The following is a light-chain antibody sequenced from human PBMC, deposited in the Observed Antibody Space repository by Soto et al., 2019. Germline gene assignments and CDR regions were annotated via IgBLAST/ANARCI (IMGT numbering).Light chain of an antibody. Sequence: QSALTQPASVSGSPGQSITISCTGTSNDVGGYNLVSWFQQHLGKAPKLMISAVNKRPSGVSNRFSGSKSANTASLTISGLQAEDEADYYCCSHVGGSSPQWVFGGGTKVTVL. CDR2: AVN. V-gene: IGLV2-23*02. J-gene: IGLJ3*02. CDR1: SNDVGGYNL. CDR3: CSHVGGSSPQWV.